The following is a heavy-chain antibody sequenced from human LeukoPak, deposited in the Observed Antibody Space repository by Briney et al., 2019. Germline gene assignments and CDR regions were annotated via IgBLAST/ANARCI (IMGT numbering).Heavy chain of an antibody. J-gene: IGHJ4*02. V-gene: IGHV3-7*01. CDR3: ARDPNQYYYDSSGYYYGY. CDR2: IKQDGSEK. CDR1: GFTFSSYW. Sequence: GGSLRLSCAASGFTFSSYWMSWVRQAPGKGLEWVANIKQDGSEKYYVDSVKGRFTISRDNAKNSLYLQMNSLRAEDTAVYYCARDPNQYYYDSSGYYYGYWGQGTLVAVSS. D-gene: IGHD3-22*01.